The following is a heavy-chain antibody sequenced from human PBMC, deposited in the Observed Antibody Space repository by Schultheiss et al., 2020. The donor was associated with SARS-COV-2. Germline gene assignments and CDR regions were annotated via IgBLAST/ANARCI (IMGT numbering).Heavy chain of an antibody. V-gene: IGHV3-23*01. J-gene: IGHJ4*02. CDR2: ISGSGGST. Sequence: GGSLRLSCAASGLTFSTYSMNWVRQAPGKGLEWVSAISGSGGSTYYADSVKGRFTISRDNSKNTLYLQMNSLRAEDTAVYYCATQYCSGGSCSTSPLDYWGQGTLVTVSS. D-gene: IGHD2-15*01. CDR1: GLTFSTYS. CDR3: ATQYCSGGSCSTSPLDY.